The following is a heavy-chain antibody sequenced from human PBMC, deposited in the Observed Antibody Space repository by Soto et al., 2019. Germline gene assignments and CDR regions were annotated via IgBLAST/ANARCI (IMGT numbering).Heavy chain of an antibody. J-gene: IGHJ4*02. CDR3: AKDRLAGVFDY. V-gene: IGHV3-66*01. Sequence: PGGSLRLSCAASGFTVISKYMSWVRQAPWKGLEWVSLIQSGGPTYYADSVKGRFTISRDNSRNTVYLQMNSLRADDTAVYYCAKDRLAGVFDYWGQGTLVTVSS. D-gene: IGHD3-16*01. CDR1: GFTVISKY. CDR2: IQSGGPT.